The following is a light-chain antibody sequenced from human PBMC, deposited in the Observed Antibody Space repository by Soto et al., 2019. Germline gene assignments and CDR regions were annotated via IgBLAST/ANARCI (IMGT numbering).Light chain of an antibody. CDR2: DAS. CDR3: QQYSTYPWT. J-gene: IGKJ1*01. CDR1: QSISSW. Sequence: DIQISQSPSTHSASVGDRVTITCRASQSISSWLAWYQQKPGKAPKVLIFDASSLESGVPSRFSGSGSATEFTLTISSLQPDDFATYNCQQYSTYPWTFGQGTKV. V-gene: IGKV1-5*01.